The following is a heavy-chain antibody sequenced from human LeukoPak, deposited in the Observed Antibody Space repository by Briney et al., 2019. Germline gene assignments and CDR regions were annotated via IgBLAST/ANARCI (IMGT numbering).Heavy chain of an antibody. J-gene: IGHJ6*03. D-gene: IGHD6-13*01. CDR1: GFTFSSYN. CDR2: INHSGST. CDR3: ARGLMPSSWYRHYYMDV. Sequence: GSLRLSCAASGFTFSSYNMNWVRQPPGKGLEWIGEINHSGSTNYNPSLKSRVTISVDTSKNQFSLKLSSVTAADTAVYYCARGLMPSSWYRHYYMDVWGKGTTVTVSS. V-gene: IGHV4-34*01.